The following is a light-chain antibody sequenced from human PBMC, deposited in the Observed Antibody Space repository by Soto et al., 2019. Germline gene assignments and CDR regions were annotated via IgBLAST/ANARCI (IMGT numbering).Light chain of an antibody. CDR1: QSVTSN. Sequence: EIVITYSSATLSVAPVEGATLSCRASQSVTSNLAWYQQKPGQAPRLLISGASTRATGIPARFSGSGSETEFTLTISSLQSEDFAVYYCQQYNNWPRTFGQGTKVDIK. J-gene: IGKJ1*01. CDR2: GAS. V-gene: IGKV3-15*01. CDR3: QQYNNWPRT.